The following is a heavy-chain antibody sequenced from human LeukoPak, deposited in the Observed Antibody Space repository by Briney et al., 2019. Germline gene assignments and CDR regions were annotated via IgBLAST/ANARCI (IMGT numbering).Heavy chain of an antibody. CDR3: ARDADEFYYYYMDV. V-gene: IGHV1-18*01. CDR1: GYTFTSYG. J-gene: IGHJ6*03. CDR2: ISAYNGNT. Sequence: ASVKVSCKASGYTFTSYGISWVRQAPGQGLEWMGWISAYNGNTNYAQKLQGRVTMTTDTSTSTAYMGLRSLRSDDTAVYYCARDADEFYYYYMDVWGKGTTVTVSS. D-gene: IGHD3-10*01.